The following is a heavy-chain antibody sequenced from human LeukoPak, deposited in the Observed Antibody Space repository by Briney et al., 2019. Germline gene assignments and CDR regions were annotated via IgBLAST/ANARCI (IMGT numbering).Heavy chain of an antibody. CDR1: GFTFSSYS. Sequence: GGSLRLSCAASGFTFSSYSMNWVRQAPGKGLEWVSSISSSSSYIYYADSVKGRFTISRDNAKNSLYLQMNSLRAEDTAVYYCARVEQSWWLLPTGVYYFDYWGQGTLVTVSS. D-gene: IGHD3-22*01. CDR3: ARVEQSWWLLPTGVYYFDY. J-gene: IGHJ4*02. CDR2: ISSSSSYI. V-gene: IGHV3-21*01.